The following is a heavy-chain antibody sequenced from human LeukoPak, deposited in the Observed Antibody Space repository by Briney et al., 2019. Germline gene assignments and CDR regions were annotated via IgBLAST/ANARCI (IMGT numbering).Heavy chain of an antibody. Sequence: GGSLRLSCAASGFTFSTYGMSWVRQAPGKGLEWVSAMSGSGGSTYYSDSVKGRFTISRDNSKNTLYLQMNSLRAEDTDVYYCDKDQLRRSDYYYYYYMDVWGKGTTVTVSS. CDR2: MSGSGGST. D-gene: IGHD4-17*01. CDR1: GFTFSTYG. J-gene: IGHJ6*03. CDR3: DKDQLRRSDYYYYYYMDV. V-gene: IGHV3-23*01.